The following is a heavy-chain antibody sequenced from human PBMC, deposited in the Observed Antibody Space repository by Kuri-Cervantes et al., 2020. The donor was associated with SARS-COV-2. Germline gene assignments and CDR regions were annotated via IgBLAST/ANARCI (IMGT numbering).Heavy chain of an antibody. CDR3: ARDVGRSSRYYGMDV. D-gene: IGHD2-2*01. J-gene: IGHJ6*02. CDR2: ISYDGSDK. CDR1: GFTFSNYA. V-gene: IGHV3-30*07. Sequence: GESLKISCAASGFTFSNYAIHWVRQAPGKGLEWVALISYDGSDKNYADSVKGRFTISRDNSKNTLYLQMNSLRAEDTAVYYCARDVGRSSRYYGMDVWGQGTTVTGSS.